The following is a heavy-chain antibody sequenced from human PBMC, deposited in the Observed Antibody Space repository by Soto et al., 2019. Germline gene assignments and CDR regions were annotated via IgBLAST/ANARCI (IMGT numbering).Heavy chain of an antibody. Sequence: ASVKVSCKASGYTSADFGISWVRQAPGQGLEWMGWVSGNNGASNPAPKVQGRITMTLDTSTGVSYMALRSLRSDDTAIYYCVRNQKYFRVNGNWFDSWGQGTLVTVSS. CDR1: GYTSADFG. D-gene: IGHD2-2*01. CDR2: VSGNNGAS. V-gene: IGHV1-18*04. J-gene: IGHJ5*01. CDR3: VRNQKYFRVNGNWFDS.